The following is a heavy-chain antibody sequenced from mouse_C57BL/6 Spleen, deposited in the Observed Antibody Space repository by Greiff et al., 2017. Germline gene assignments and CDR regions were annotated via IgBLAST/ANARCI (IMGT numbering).Heavy chain of an antibody. V-gene: IGHV1-19*01. J-gene: IGHJ3*01. CDR1: GYTFTDYY. CDR2: INPYNGGT. Sequence: VQLKQSGPVLVKPGASVKMSCKASGYTFTDYYMNWVKQSHGKSLEWIGVINPYNGGTSYNQKFKGKATFTVDTSSSTAYMELNSLTSEDSAVYYCARGDDYDYWGQGTLVTVSA. CDR3: ARGDDYDY. D-gene: IGHD2-4*01.